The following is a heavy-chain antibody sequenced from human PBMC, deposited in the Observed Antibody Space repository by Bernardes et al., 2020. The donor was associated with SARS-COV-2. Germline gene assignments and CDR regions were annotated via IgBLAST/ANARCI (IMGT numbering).Heavy chain of an antibody. Sequence: SVKVSCKASGYTFTGYYIHWVRQAPGQGLEWMGWINPNSGGTIYAQKFQGRVTMTRDTSISTAYMELSRLRSDDTAMYYCALPPSNYDRYGMDVWGQGTTVTVSS. V-gene: IGHV1-2*02. CDR1: GYTFTGYY. CDR2: INPNSGGT. D-gene: IGHD3-22*01. CDR3: ALPPSNYDRYGMDV. J-gene: IGHJ6*02.